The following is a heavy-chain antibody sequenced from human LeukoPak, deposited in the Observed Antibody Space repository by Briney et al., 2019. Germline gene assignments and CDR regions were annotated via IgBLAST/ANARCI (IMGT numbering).Heavy chain of an antibody. CDR2: VSEIATI. CDR1: GGSISTYY. D-gene: IGHD3-10*01. CDR3: AGHYPRITVYF. J-gene: IGHJ4*01. Sequence: SETLSLTCTVSGGSISTYYWGWIRDPPGKGLECIAYVSEIATINYNPSLNIRVTISINTSKNQMTLKLSAVTAADSAAYYCAGHYPRITVYFWGHRALVTVSS. V-gene: IGHV4-4*08.